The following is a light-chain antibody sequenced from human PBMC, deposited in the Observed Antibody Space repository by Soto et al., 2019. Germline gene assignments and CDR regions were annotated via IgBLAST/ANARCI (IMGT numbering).Light chain of an antibody. CDR2: GTF. Sequence: EIALTQSPGTLSLSPSERSTLSCRASQSVGSRFLAWYQQKPGQAPRLLISGTFSRATGIPDRFSGSGSGTDFTLTITRLEPEDFAVYYCHQYGSAPWTFGQATKVDIK. CDR1: QSVGSRF. J-gene: IGKJ1*01. V-gene: IGKV3-20*01. CDR3: HQYGSAPWT.